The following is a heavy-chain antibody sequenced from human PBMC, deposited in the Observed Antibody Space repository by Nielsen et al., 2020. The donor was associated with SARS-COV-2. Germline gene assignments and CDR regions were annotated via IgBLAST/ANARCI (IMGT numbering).Heavy chain of an antibody. Sequence: SETLSLTCTVSGGSISSDYWSWIRQPPGKGLEWIGYIYYSGSTNYNPSLKSRVTISVDTSKNQFSLKLGSVTAADTAVYYCARHSSSSYYYYYMDVWGKGTTVTISS. J-gene: IGHJ6*03. CDR1: GGSISSDY. CDR2: IYYSGST. V-gene: IGHV4-59*08. CDR3: ARHSSSSYYYYYMDV. D-gene: IGHD6-6*01.